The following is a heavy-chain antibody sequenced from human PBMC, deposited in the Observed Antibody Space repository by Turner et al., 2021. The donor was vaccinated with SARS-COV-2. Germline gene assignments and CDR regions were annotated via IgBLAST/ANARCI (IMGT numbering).Heavy chain of an antibody. D-gene: IGHD2-21*02. Sequence: QVHLQESGPRLVKPLETLSLTCTVSGGSMYSNYWRWVRQPPGKRREWIGYIYYRGSTNNNPSLKSRVTISVDTSKNQFSLNLTSVTAADTAIYYCARETVNNWVDPWGQGTLVTVSS. CDR3: ARETVNNWVDP. CDR1: GGSMYSNY. CDR2: IYYRGST. V-gene: IGHV4-59*01. J-gene: IGHJ5*02.